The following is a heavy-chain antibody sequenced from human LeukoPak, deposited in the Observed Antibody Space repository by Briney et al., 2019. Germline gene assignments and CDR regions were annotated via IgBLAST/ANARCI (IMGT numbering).Heavy chain of an antibody. CDR2: IYNSGST. J-gene: IGHJ3*02. Sequence: SETLSLTCSVSGDSISIYYWSWIRQPPGKGLEWIGYIYNSGSTNYNPSLKSRVTISVDTSKNQFSLKLTSVTAADTAVYYCARDQYVWGSFRAFDIWGQGTMVTVSS. D-gene: IGHD3-16*02. V-gene: IGHV4-59*12. CDR1: GDSISIYY. CDR3: ARDQYVWGSFRAFDI.